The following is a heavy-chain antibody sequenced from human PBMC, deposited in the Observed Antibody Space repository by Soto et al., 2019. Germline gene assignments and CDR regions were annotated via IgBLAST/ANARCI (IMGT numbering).Heavy chain of an antibody. CDR3: ARLNRVVTTNYYYYYMDV. V-gene: IGHV4-59*08. Sequence: LETLPHTSTVSGGSSSSYYWSWIRQPPGKGLEWIGYIYYSGSTNYNPSLKSRVTISVDTSKNQFSLKLSSVTAADTAVYYCARLNRVVTTNYYYYYMDVWGKGTTLTVSS. D-gene: IGHD2-15*01. CDR2: IYYSGST. J-gene: IGHJ6*03. CDR1: GGSSSSYY.